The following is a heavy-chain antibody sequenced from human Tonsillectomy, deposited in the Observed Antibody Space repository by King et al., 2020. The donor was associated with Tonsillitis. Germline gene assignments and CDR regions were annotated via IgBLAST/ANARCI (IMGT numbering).Heavy chain of an antibody. V-gene: IGHV3-74*01. CDR1: GFTFTSYW. J-gene: IGHJ4*02. CDR3: ASGRSTGGDAYDYVWGTYLQYFDY. D-gene: IGHD3-16*02. CDR2: INSDGRST. Sequence: VQLVESGGGLVQPGGSLRLSCAASGFTFTSYWIHWVRQDPGKGLVWVSRINSDGRSTSYADSVKGRFTISRDNAKHTVYLQMNSLRAEETAVYYCASGRSTGGDAYDYVWGTYLQYFDYGGQGTPVTVSS.